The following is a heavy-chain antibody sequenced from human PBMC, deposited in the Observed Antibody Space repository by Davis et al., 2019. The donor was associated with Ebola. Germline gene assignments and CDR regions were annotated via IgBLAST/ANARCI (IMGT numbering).Heavy chain of an antibody. CDR3: AKDRYYVVTATFDY. V-gene: IGHV3-7*01. CDR1: GFTFSSYR. CDR2: IKQDGSEK. Sequence: GESLNISCAASGFTFSSYRLSLVRQAPGKGPEWGSNIKQDGSEKYYVDSVKGRFTISRDNAKNSLYLQINSLRAEDTAVYYCAKDRYYVVTATFDYWGQGTLVTASS. D-gene: IGHD2-21*02. J-gene: IGHJ4*02.